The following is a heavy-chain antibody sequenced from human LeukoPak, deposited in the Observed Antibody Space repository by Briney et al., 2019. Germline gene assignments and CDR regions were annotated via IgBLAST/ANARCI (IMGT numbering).Heavy chain of an antibody. CDR2: ISNDGGGT. CDR3: AKGSSGYFADL. Sequence: GGSLRLSCAASGFIFNNYGLIWVRQAPGKGLEWVSAISNDGGGTTYADFVNGRFTISRDNSKNTLFLQMNSLRAEDTALYYCAKGSSGYFADLWGQGALVTVSS. V-gene: IGHV3-23*01. D-gene: IGHD3-22*01. J-gene: IGHJ5*02. CDR1: GFIFNNYG.